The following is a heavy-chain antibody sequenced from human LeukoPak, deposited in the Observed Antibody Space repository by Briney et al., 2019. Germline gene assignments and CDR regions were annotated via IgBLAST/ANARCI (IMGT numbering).Heavy chain of an antibody. J-gene: IGHJ4*02. Sequence: GGSLRLSCAASGFTFSSYSMNWVRQAPGKGLEWVSSISSSSSYIYYADSVKGRLTISRDNAKNSLYLQMNSLRAEDTAVYYCARGVAAAGTDWGQGTLVTVSS. D-gene: IGHD6-13*01. CDR3: ARGVAAAGTD. CDR2: ISSSSSYI. CDR1: GFTFSSYS. V-gene: IGHV3-21*01.